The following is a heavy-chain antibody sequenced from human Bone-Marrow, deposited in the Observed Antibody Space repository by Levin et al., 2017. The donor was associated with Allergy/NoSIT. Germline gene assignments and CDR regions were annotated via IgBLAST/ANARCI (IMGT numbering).Heavy chain of an antibody. V-gene: IGHV4-39*01. J-gene: IGHJ5*02. Sequence: PSETLSLTCTVSGGSISSSSYYWGWIRQPPGKGLEWIGSIYYSGSTYYNPSLKSRVTISVDTSKNQFSLKLSSVTAADTAVYYCAGLSGVPAAMPLRFDPWGQGTLVTVSS. CDR3: AGLSGVPAAMPLRFDP. D-gene: IGHD2-2*01. CDR2: IYYSGST. CDR1: GGSISSSSYY.